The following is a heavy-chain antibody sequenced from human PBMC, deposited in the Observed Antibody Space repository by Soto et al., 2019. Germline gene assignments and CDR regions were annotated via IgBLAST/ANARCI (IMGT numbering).Heavy chain of an antibody. CDR1: PFTFNTFA. Sequence: QPEGSLRCSGAPCPFTFNTFALTWVRQAPDKGLQWVSSITVDGGSTYYVDSVKGRFTVSRDNSKNTLYLQMDSLRAEDTAVYYCAKVVYERSVNDALDIWGQGTMVTVSS. CDR2: ITVDGGST. CDR3: AKVVYERSVNDALDI. V-gene: IGHV3-23*01. J-gene: IGHJ3*02. D-gene: IGHD3-22*01.